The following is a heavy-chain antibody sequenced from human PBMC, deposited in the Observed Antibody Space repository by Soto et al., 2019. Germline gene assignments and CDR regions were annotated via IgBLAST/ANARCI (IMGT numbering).Heavy chain of an antibody. J-gene: IGHJ4*02. CDR3: ARESEDLTSNFDY. Sequence: GGSLRLSCAASGFTFSRYSMNWVRQAPGKGLEWVSSISSTTNYIYYADSMKGRFTVSRDNAKNSVYLDMNSLSAEDTAVYYCARESEDLTSNFDYWGQGTLVTFSS. CDR1: GFTFSRYS. CDR2: ISSTTNYI. V-gene: IGHV3-21*01.